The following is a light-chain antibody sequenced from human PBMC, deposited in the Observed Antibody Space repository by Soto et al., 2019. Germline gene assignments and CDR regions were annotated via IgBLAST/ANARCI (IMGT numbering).Light chain of an antibody. CDR2: GAS. V-gene: IGKV3-20*01. CDR1: QSVSSSY. CDR3: RQHGSPPLT. Sequence: EIVLTQSPGTLSLSPGERATLSCRASQSVSSSYLAWYQQRPGQAPRLLIYGASSRATGIPDRFSGSGSGTIFTITLNRPDPEDNTVYYSRQHGSPPLTFGGGTKVEIK. J-gene: IGKJ4*01.